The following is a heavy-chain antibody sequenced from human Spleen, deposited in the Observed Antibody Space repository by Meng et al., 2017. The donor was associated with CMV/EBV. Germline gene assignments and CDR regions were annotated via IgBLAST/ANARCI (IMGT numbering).Heavy chain of an antibody. Sequence: GESLKISCRGSGYSFTKYWIAWVRQMPGKGLEWMGIVYPGDSDTIYSPSLQGQVTISADTSITTAYLQWSSLRASDTAMFYCARRSGRADAFDIWGQGTVVTVSS. CDR3: ARRSGRADAFDI. D-gene: IGHD6-25*01. J-gene: IGHJ3*02. V-gene: IGHV5-51*01. CDR2: VYPGDSDT. CDR1: GYSFTKYW.